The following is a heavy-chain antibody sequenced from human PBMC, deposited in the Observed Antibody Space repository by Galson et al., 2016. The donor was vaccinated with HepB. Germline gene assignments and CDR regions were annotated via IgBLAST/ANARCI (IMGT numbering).Heavy chain of an antibody. V-gene: IGHV2-70*04. D-gene: IGHD4-23*01. CDR1: GFSLTTTGMR. J-gene: IGHJ3*02. CDR2: IDWDDDR. CDR3: ARASRDYGSNSKGDAFDI. Sequence: ALVKPTQTLTLTCTFSGFSLTTTGMRVSWIRQSPGKALEWLARIDWDDDRFYSTSLKTRLSISKDTSKNQVVLTMTNMDPVDTATYYCARASRDYGSNSKGDAFDIWGQGTMVTVSS.